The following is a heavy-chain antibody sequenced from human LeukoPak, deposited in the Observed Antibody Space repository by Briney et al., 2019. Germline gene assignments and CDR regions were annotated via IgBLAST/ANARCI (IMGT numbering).Heavy chain of an antibody. Sequence: PSETLSLTCAVNGGSFSGYYWSWIRQPRGKGLEWIGEINHSGSTIYNPSLKSRVTLSVDTSRNQFSLKLNSVTAADTAVYYCAKSNGYGLVDIWGQGTMVAVSS. CDR2: INHSGST. J-gene: IGHJ3*02. CDR1: GGSFSGYY. D-gene: IGHD3-10*01. CDR3: AKSNGYGLVDI. V-gene: IGHV4-34*01.